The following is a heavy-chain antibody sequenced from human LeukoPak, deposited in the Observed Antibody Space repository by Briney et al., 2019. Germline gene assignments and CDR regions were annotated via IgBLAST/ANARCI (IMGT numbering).Heavy chain of an antibody. CDR2: IIPIFGTA. Sequence: ASVKVSCKASGYTFTSYGISWVRQAPGQGLEWMGRIIPIFGTANYAQKFQGRVTITTDESTSTAYMELSSLRSEDTAVYYCARDPSPRGEYFQHWGQGTLVTVSS. CDR3: ARDPSPRGEYFQH. J-gene: IGHJ1*01. V-gene: IGHV1-69*05. CDR1: GYTFTSYG.